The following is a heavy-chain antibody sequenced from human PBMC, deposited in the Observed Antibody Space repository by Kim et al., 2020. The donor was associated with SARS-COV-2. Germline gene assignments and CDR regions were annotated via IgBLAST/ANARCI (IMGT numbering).Heavy chain of an antibody. V-gene: IGHV4-34*01. CDR1: GGSFSGSY. D-gene: IGHD6-13*01. CDR2: INHSGST. Sequence: PSETLSLTCDVYGGSFSGSYSGTYWNWIRQPPGKGLEWIGEINHSGSTNYNPSLMSRLTISLDTSKNQLSLNLISVTAADTAVYYCARRRQIAAAGLDYWGQGTLVTVSS. CDR3: ARRRQIAAAGLDY. J-gene: IGHJ4*02.